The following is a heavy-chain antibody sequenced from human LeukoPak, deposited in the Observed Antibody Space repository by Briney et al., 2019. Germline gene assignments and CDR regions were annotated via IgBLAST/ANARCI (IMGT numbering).Heavy chain of an antibody. J-gene: IGHJ4*02. Sequence: GGSLRLSCAASGNYWMHWVRQAPGRGLVWVSHINSDGSWTSYADSVKGRFTISKDNAKNTVYLQMNSLRAEDTAVYYCVSFYETYWGRGTLVTVSS. D-gene: IGHD2/OR15-2a*01. CDR1: GNYW. CDR2: INSDGSWT. CDR3: VSFYETY. V-gene: IGHV3-74*01.